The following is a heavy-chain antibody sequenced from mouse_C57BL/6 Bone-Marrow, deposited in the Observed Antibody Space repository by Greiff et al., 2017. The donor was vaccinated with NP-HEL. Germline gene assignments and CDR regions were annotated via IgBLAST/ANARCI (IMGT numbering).Heavy chain of an antibody. D-gene: IGHD1-1*01. CDR2: IDPETGGT. CDR3: ARLDYGSSYWYFDV. J-gene: IGHJ1*03. Sequence: QVQLQQSGAELVRPGASVTLSCKASGYTFTDYEMHWVKQTPVHGLEWIGAIDPETGGTAYNQKFKGKATLTVDKPSSTAYMQLSSLTSEDSAVYYCARLDYGSSYWYFDVWGTGTTVTVSS. CDR1: GYTFTDYE. V-gene: IGHV1-15*01.